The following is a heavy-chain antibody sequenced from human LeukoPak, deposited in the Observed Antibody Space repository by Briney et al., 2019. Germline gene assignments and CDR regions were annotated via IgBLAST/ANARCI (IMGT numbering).Heavy chain of an antibody. V-gene: IGHV4-30-4*01. J-gene: IGHJ6*02. D-gene: IGHD2-2*01. CDR2: IYYSGST. CDR1: GGSISSGDYY. CDR3: ARGLQYQLLTVLYYYYGMDV. Sequence: PSETLSLTCTVSGGSISSGDYYWSWIRQPPGKGLEWIGYIYYSGSTYYNPSLKSRVTISVDTSKNQFSLKLSSVTAADTAVYYCARGLQYQLLTVLYYYYGMDVWGQGTTVTVSS.